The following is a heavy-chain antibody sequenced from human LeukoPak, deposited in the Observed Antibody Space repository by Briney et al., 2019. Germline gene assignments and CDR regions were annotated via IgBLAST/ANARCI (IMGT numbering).Heavy chain of an antibody. D-gene: IGHD3-10*01. J-gene: IGHJ4*02. CDR3: ARGGISSAVLY. Sequence: SETLSLTCTVSGASFSSSTYYWGWIRQPPGKGLEWIGYIYYSGTAKYSPSLKSRLTISVDTSKNQFSLKLSSVTAADTAVYYCARGGISSAVLYWGQGTLVTVSS. CDR1: GASFSSSTYY. V-gene: IGHV4-61*01. CDR2: IYYSGTA.